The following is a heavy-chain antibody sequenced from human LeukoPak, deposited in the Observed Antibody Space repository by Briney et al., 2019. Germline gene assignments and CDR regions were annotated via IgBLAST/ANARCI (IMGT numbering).Heavy chain of an antibody. CDR3: ARDGITIFGVVTNGFDP. CDR1: GFTFSDAW. Sequence: GGSLRLSCAASGFTFSDAWMSWVRQAPGKGLEWVSSISSSSSYIYYADSVKGRFTISRDNAKNSLYLQMNSLRAEDTAVYYCARDGITIFGVVTNGFDPWGQGTLVTVSS. J-gene: IGHJ5*02. CDR2: ISSSSSYI. V-gene: IGHV3-21*03. D-gene: IGHD3-3*01.